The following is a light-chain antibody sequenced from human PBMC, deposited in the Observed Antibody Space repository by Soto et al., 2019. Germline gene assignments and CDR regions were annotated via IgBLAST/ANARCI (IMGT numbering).Light chain of an antibody. Sequence: ETVLTQSPATLSLSPGGGATLSCRASQSVSSYLAWYQQKPGQAPRLLIYDASNRATGIPARFSGSGSGTAFTLTIGSLEPDDFAVYFCQQRSNWPPTFGPGTKVDIK. CDR3: QQRSNWPPT. CDR1: QSVSSY. CDR2: DAS. J-gene: IGKJ3*01. V-gene: IGKV3-11*01.